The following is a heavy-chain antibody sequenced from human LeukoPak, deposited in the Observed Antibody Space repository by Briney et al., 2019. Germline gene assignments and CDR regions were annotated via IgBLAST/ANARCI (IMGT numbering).Heavy chain of an antibody. D-gene: IGHD3-22*01. V-gene: IGHV4-34*01. J-gene: IGHJ4*02. CDR2: INHSGST. CDR3: ARRMAYYYDSSGYKDDY. Sequence: PSETLSLTCAVYGGSFSGYYWSWIRQPPGKGLEWIGEINHSGSTNYNPSLKSRVTISVDTSKNQFSLKLSSVTAADTAVSYCARRMAYYYDSSGYKDDYWGQGTLVTVSS. CDR1: GGSFSGYY.